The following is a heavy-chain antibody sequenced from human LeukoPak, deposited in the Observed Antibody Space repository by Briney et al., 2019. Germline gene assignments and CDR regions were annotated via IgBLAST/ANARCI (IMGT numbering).Heavy chain of an antibody. V-gene: IGHV3-74*01. CDR2: INSDGTNT. CDR1: TFAFSRYW. CDR3: ARDRAAFGVVQVGY. Sequence: QPGGSLRLSCAASTFAFSRYWMHWVRQPPGKGLVWVSRINSDGTNTYYADSVKGRFTISRDNTKNTLYLQMDSLRTEDTAVYYCARDRAAFGVVQVGYWGQGTLVTVSS. D-gene: IGHD3-3*01. J-gene: IGHJ4*02.